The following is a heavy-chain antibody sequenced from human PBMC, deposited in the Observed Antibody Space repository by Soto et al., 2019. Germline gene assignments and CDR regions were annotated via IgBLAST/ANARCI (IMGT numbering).Heavy chain of an antibody. Sequence: QGQLVQSGPEVKKPGASVKVSCKASGYTFSRYGISWVRQAQGQGLEWMGWISGYNGDTKYAQKVQGRVTMTIDTSTYTAYMGLRSLTSDDTAIYYCAKNGQPPYYYYGMDVWGQGTTVTVSS. D-gene: IGHD2-8*01. CDR1: GYTFSRYG. CDR3: AKNGQPPYYYYGMDV. V-gene: IGHV1-18*01. J-gene: IGHJ6*02. CDR2: ISGYNGDT.